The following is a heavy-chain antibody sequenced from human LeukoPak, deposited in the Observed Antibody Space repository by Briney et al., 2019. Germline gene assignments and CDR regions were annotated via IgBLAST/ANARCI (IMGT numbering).Heavy chain of an antibody. CDR3: ARDLLFQNWFDP. CDR2: ISYDGSNK. D-gene: IGHD1-26*01. J-gene: IGHJ5*02. Sequence: GGSLRLSCAASGFTFSSYAMHWVRQAPGKGLEWVAVISYDGSNKYYADSVKGRFTISRDNSKNTLYLQMNSLRAEDTAVYYCARDLLFQNWFDPWGQGTLVTVSS. V-gene: IGHV3-30*04. CDR1: GFTFSSYA.